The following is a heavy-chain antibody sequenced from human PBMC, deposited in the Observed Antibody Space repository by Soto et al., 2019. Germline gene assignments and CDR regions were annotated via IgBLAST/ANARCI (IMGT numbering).Heavy chain of an antibody. J-gene: IGHJ4*02. D-gene: IGHD3-9*01. CDR1: DDSINSDKYY. CDR2: IYYRGNA. CDR3: ARLEGLATISYYFDF. Sequence: PSGTLSLTCSVSDDSINSDKYYWGWIRKKTGKGLEWIGSIYYRGNAYYNPSLQTRVTISLDKSKSQFSLKLNSVTAADSALYFCARLEGLATISYYFDFWGPGALVTVSS. V-gene: IGHV4-39*01.